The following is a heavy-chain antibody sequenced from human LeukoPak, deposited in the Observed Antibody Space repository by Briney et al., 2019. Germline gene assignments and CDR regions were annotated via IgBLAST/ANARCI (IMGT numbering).Heavy chain of an antibody. CDR1: GFTLSSVY. Sequence: GGSLRLSCAASGFTLSSVYMGWVRQAPGKGLEGVSVIFTNGGTHYADSVKGRFTISRDNSKNTLYLPLNSLRVDDTAVYYLARDHHGSGSYPNPWGQGTLVTVSS. D-gene: IGHD3-10*01. CDR2: IFTNGGT. CDR3: ARDHHGSGSYPNP. V-gene: IGHV3-66*01. J-gene: IGHJ5*02.